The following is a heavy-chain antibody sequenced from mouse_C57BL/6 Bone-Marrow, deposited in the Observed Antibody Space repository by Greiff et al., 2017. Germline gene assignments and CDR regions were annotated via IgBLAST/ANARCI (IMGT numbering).Heavy chain of an antibody. Sequence: VKLQESGAELVRPGTSVKVSCKASGYAFTNYLIEWVKQRPGQGLEWIGVINPGSGGTNYNEKFKGKATLTADKSSSTAYMQLSSLTSEDSAVYFCARDKGSSWWYFDVWGTGTTVTVSS. D-gene: IGHD1-1*01. CDR2: INPGSGGT. J-gene: IGHJ1*03. CDR3: ARDKGSSWWYFDV. V-gene: IGHV1-54*01. CDR1: GYAFTNYL.